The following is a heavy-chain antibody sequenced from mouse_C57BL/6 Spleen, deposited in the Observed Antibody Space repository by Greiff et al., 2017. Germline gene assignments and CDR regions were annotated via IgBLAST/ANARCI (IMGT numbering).Heavy chain of an antibody. CDR3: ARSGDYDAWFAY. D-gene: IGHD2-4*01. J-gene: IGHJ3*01. CDR2: INPNNGGT. Sequence: VQLQQSGPELVKPGASVKMSCKASRYTFTDYNMHWVKQSHGKSLEWIGYINPNNGGTSYNQKFKGKATLTVNKSSSTAYMELRSLTSEDSAVYYCARSGDYDAWFAYWGQGTLVTVSA. CDR1: RYTFTDYN. V-gene: IGHV1-22*01.